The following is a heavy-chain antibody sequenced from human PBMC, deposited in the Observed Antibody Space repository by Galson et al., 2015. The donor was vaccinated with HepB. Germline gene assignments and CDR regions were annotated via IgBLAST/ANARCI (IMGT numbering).Heavy chain of an antibody. J-gene: IGHJ1*01. CDR3: ARDRGGGYGSGHAEYFQH. V-gene: IGHV3-21*01. Sequence: SLRLSCAASGFTFRNYAMSWVRQAPGKGLEWVSSISSSSSYIYYADSVKGRFTISRDNAKNSLYLQMNSLRAEDTAVYYCARDRGGGYGSGHAEYFQHWGQGTLVTVSS. CDR2: ISSSSSYI. D-gene: IGHD6-19*01. CDR1: GFTFRNYA.